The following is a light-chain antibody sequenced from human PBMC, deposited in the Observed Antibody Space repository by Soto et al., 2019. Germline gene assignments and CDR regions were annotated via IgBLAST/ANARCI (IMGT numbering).Light chain of an antibody. V-gene: IGKV1-5*01. CDR2: DTS. CDR3: QQYNSYSRT. J-gene: IGKJ1*01. CDR1: QSLSGW. Sequence: IQKNRSPATPSPRLLDSVTITCRASQSLSGWLAWYQQKPGKAPNLLIYDTSTLKSGVPSRFSGSGSGTDFTLTISSLQPEDFATYYCQQYNSYSRTFGQGTKVDIK.